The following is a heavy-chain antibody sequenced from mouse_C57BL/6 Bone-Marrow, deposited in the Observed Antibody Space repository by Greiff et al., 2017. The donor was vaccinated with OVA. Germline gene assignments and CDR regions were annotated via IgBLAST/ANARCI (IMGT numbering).Heavy chain of an antibody. J-gene: IGHJ3*01. D-gene: IGHD1-1*01. V-gene: IGHV1-77*01. CDR1: GYTFTDYY. CDR3: AELYYYGSSYGFAY. CDR2: IGPGSGST. Sequence: VQLQQSGAELVKPGASVKISCKASGYTFTDYYINWVKQRPGQGLEWIGKIGPGSGSTYYNEKFKGKATLTADKSSSTAYMQLSSLTSEDSAVYFCAELYYYGSSYGFAYWGQGTLVTVSA.